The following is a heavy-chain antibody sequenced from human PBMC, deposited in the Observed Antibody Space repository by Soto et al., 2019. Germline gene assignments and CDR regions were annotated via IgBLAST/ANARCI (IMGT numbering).Heavy chain of an antibody. CDR2: INPNSGAT. J-gene: IGHJ5*02. D-gene: IGHD2-2*01. CDR1: GYTFTGYF. CDR3: ARGEGTILAQLP. V-gene: IGHV1-2*02. Sequence: GASVKVSCKSSGYTFTGYFIHWVRQAPRQGLEWVGYINPNSGATKYAPRFQGRVTMTSDTSIRTAYMDLSNLRSDDTAVYYCARGEGTILAQLPWGPGTLVTVSS.